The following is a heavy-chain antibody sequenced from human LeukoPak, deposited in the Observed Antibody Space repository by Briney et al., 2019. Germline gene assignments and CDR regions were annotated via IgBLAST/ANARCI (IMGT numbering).Heavy chain of an antibody. CDR1: GYTFTGYY. V-gene: IGHV1-2*02. J-gene: IGHJ4*02. Sequence: ASAKVSCKASGYTFTGYYMHWVRQAPGQGLEWMGWINPNSGGTNYAQKFQGRVTMTRDTSISTAYMELSRLRSDDTAVYYCARSNYDILTGYFYWGQGTLVTVSS. CDR2: INPNSGGT. D-gene: IGHD3-9*01. CDR3: ARSNYDILTGYFY.